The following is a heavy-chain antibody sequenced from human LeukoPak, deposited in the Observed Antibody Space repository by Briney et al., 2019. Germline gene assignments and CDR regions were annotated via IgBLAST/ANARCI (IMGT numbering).Heavy chain of an antibody. CDR3: ARRSSESFDF. CDR1: GGSISSYY. V-gene: IGHV4-59*08. J-gene: IGHJ4*02. D-gene: IGHD3-22*01. CDR2: IYYNRRA. Sequence: KPSETLSLTCTVSGGSISSYYWAWIRQPPGKGLEWIGYIYYNRRATYNPSLKSRVTISVDTSKNQFSLKLSSVTAADTAVYYCARRSSESFDFWGQGTLVTVSS.